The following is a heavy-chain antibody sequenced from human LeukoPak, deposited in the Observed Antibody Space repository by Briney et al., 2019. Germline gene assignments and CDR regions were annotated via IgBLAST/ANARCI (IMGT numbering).Heavy chain of an antibody. CDR3: ASDGGPFDN. V-gene: IGHV3-7*01. CDR2: IKQDGSER. D-gene: IGHD3-3*01. J-gene: IGHJ4*02. CDR1: GFTFSSYA. Sequence: PGRSLRLSCAASGFTFSSYAMHWVRQAPGKGLEWVANIKQDGSERYYVDSVKGRFTISRDNAKKSLYLQMNGLRADDTAVYYCASDGGPFDNWGQGTLVTVSS.